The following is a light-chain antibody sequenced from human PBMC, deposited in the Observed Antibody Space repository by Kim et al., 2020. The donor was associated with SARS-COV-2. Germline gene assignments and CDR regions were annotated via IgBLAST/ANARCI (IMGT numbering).Light chain of an antibody. CDR3: QQRLNWLT. CDR1: QSVSSS. J-gene: IGKJ4*01. Sequence: SLSPGERATLSCRASQSVSSSLAWYQQKPGQAPRPLIYDSSNRATGIPARFSGSGSGTDFTLTISSLEPEDFAVYHCQQRLNWLTFGGGTKVDIK. CDR2: DSS. V-gene: IGKV3-11*01.